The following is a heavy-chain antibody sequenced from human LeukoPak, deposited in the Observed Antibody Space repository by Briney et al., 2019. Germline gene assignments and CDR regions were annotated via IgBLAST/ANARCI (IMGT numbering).Heavy chain of an antibody. CDR1: GGSISSSNYY. Sequence: SETLSLTCTVSGGSISSSNYYWGWIRQPPGEGLERIGSIHYSGSTYYNPSLKSRVTISVDTSKNQFSLKLNSVTAADTAVYYCAGRPTPPYYYYYMDVWGKGTTVTVSS. CDR2: IHYSGST. V-gene: IGHV4-39*07. J-gene: IGHJ6*03. CDR3: AGRPTPPYYYYYMDV. D-gene: IGHD4-23*01.